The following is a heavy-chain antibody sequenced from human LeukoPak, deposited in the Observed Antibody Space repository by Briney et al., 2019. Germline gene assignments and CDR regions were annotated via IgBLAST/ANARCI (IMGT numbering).Heavy chain of an antibody. D-gene: IGHD3-9*01. V-gene: IGHV1-8*01. CDR1: GYTFTNYD. CDR3: ARSPNRYYDIWTGYYNIWFDP. Sequence: ASVKVSCKASGYTFTNYDINWVRQATGQGLEWLGWMNPDTGNTGSAQKFQGRVTMTRNTSISTAYMELSSLRSDDTAVYYCARSPNRYYDIWTGYYNIWFDPWGQGTLVTVCS. J-gene: IGHJ5*02. CDR2: MNPDTGNT.